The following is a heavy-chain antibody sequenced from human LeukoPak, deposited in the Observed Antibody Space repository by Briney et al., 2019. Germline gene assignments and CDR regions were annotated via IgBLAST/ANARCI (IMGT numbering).Heavy chain of an antibody. CDR1: GGSISSGGYS. D-gene: IGHD3-22*01. CDR3: ARGGGSSSGNCFDP. J-gene: IGHJ5*02. Sequence: SQTLSLTCAVSGGSISSGGYSWSWIRQPPGTGLEWIGYIYHSGSTYYNPSLKSRVTISLDRFKNQFSLKLSSVTAADTAVYYCARGGGSSSGNCFDPWGQGTLVTVSS. V-gene: IGHV4-30-2*01. CDR2: IYHSGST.